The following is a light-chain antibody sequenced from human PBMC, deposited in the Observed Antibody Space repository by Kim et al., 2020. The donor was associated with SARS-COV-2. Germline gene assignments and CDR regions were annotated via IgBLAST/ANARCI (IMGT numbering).Light chain of an antibody. V-gene: IGLV3-1*01. CDR2: QDA. Sequence: SVPPGQTASISCSGDKLGNNYVYWYQQKPGQPPVLVITQDATRPSGIPERFSGSNSGNTATLTISGTQAMDEGDYYCQAWETSTAIFGGGTQLTVL. J-gene: IGLJ2*01. CDR1: KLGNNY. CDR3: QAWETSTAI.